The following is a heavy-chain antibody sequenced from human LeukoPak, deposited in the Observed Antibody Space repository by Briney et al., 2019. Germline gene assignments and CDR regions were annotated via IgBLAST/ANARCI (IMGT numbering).Heavy chain of an antibody. CDR3: AHIRRGWLDAFDI. CDR1: GYSFTSYW. Sequence: GESLQISCKGSGYSFTSYWIGWVRQMPGKGLEWMGIIYPGDSDTTYSPSFQGQVTISADKSISTAYLQWSSLKASDTAMYYCAHIRRGWLDAFDIWGQGTMVTVSS. CDR2: IYPGDSDT. D-gene: IGHD6-19*01. J-gene: IGHJ3*02. V-gene: IGHV5-51*01.